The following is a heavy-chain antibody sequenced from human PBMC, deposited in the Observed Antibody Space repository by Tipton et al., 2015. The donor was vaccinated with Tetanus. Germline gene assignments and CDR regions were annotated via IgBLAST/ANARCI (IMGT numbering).Heavy chain of an antibody. CDR1: GYSFTSYW. CDR3: ARREYYDSSGYYAFDY. CDR2: IYPGDSDT. D-gene: IGHD3-22*01. J-gene: IGHJ4*02. Sequence: QLVQSGAEVKKPGESLKISCKGSGYSFTSYWIGWVRQMPGKGLEWMGIIYPGDSDTRYSPPFQGQVTISADKSISTAYLQWSSLKASDTAMYYCARREYYDSSGYYAFDYWGQGTLVTVSS. V-gene: IGHV5-51*01.